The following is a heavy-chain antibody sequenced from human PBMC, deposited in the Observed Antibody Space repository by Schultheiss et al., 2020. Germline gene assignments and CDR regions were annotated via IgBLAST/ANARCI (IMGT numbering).Heavy chain of an antibody. Sequence: GGSLRLSCKGSGYSFTSYWIGWVRQAPGQGLEWMGWINPNSGGTNYAQKFQGRVTMTRDTSTSTVYMELSSLRSEDTAVYYCGRDPHGGNSLSGMAYWGQGTLVTVSS. CDR2: INPNSGGT. V-gene: IGHV1-2*02. CDR3: GRDPHGGNSLSGMAY. CDR1: GYSFTSYW. D-gene: IGHD4-23*01. J-gene: IGHJ4*02.